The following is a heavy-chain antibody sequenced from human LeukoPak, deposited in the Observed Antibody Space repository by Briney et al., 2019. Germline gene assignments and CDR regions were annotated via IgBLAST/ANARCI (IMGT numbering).Heavy chain of an antibody. CDR2: LTQFFRRT. CDR1: GGNFRTYP. D-gene: IGHD3-10*01. CDR3: ATSESGRSWDWFAP. V-gene: IGHV1-69*05. J-gene: IGHJ5*02. Sequence: SVKVSCKASGGNFRTYPISWVRQAPGQGLEWMGGLTQFFRRTNYTQKFQGRLTITTDESSSTAYMELSDLRSDDTAVYYCATSESGRSWDWFAPWGQGTLVTVSS.